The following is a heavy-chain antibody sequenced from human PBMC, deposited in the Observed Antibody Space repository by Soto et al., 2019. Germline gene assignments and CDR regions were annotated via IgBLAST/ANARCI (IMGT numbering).Heavy chain of an antibody. V-gene: IGHV1-2*04. CDR1: GYTFTGYY. D-gene: IGHD3-3*01. J-gene: IGHJ6*02. CDR3: ARASLWSGYSGMDV. CDR2: INPNNGGT. Sequence: AASVKVSCKASGYTFTGYYMHWVRQAPGQGLEWMGWINPNNGGTNYAQKFQGWVTMTRDTSISTAYMELSRLRSDDTAVYYCARASLWSGYSGMDVWGQGTTVTVSS.